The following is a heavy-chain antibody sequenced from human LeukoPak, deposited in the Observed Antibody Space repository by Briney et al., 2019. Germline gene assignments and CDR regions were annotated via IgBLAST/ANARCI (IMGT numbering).Heavy chain of an antibody. V-gene: IGHV3-48*01. D-gene: IGHD2-21*02. J-gene: IGHJ4*02. Sequence: HPGGSLRLSCAASGFTFSSYGMHWVRQAPGKGLEWVSYIGTTSGAIYYADSVKGRFTISRDSAKNSLYLQMNSLRAEDTAVYYCARFRTWGDKAFDYWGQGTLVTVSS. CDR3: ARFRTWGDKAFDY. CDR1: GFTFSSYG. CDR2: IGTTSGAI.